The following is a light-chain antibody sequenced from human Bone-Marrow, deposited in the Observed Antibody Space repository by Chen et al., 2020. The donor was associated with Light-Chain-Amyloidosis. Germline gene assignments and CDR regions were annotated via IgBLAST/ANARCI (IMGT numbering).Light chain of an antibody. CDR2: DVT. V-gene: IGLV2-14*03. CDR3: SSYTSSSTQV. J-gene: IGLJ2*01. Sequence: QSALTHPSSVSGSPGQSLTFSCTGTSSDVGGYTYVSWYQQHPGKVPKLMIFDVTNRPSGVSNRFSGSKSGNTASLTISGLQADDEADYYCSSYTSSSTQVFGGGTKLTVL. CDR1: SSDVGGYTY.